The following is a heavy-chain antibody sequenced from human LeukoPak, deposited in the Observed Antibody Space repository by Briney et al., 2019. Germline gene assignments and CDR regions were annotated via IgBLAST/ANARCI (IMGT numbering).Heavy chain of an antibody. Sequence: ASVKVSCKASGYTFTSYGISWVRQAPGQGLEWMGWISAYNGNTNYAQKLQGRVTMTTDTSTSTAYMELRSLRSDDTAVYYCARVRQVVPAVLVPLGYYYYYMDVWGKGTTVTVSS. CDR2: ISAYNGNT. CDR3: ARVRQVVPAVLVPLGYYYYYMDV. J-gene: IGHJ6*03. V-gene: IGHV1-18*01. CDR1: GYTFTSYG. D-gene: IGHD2-2*01.